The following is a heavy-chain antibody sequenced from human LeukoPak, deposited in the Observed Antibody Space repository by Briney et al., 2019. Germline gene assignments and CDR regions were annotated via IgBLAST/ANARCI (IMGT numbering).Heavy chain of an antibody. CDR3: ARGWEDYGGIVDAFDI. D-gene: IGHD4-23*01. Sequence: GGSLRLSCAASGFTFSSYSMNWVRQAPGKGLEWVSSISSSSSYIYYADSVKGRFTISRDNAKNSLYLQMNSLRAEDTAVYYCARGWEDYGGIVDAFDIWGQGTMVTVSS. J-gene: IGHJ3*02. CDR2: ISSSSSYI. V-gene: IGHV3-21*01. CDR1: GFTFSSYS.